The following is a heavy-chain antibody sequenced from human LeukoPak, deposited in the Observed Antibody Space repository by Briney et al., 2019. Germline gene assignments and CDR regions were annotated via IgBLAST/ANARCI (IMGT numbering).Heavy chain of an antibody. V-gene: IGHV3-21*01. CDR3: ARDKRWHYGMDV. CDR1: GFTFSSYS. D-gene: IGHD2-15*01. Sequence: GSLRLSCAASGFTFSSYSMNWVRQAPGKGLEWVSCISNSSSYIFYADSVKGRFTISRDNAKNSLYLQMNSQRAEDTAVYYCARDKRWHYGMDVWGQGTTVTVSS. CDR2: ISNSSSYI. J-gene: IGHJ6*02.